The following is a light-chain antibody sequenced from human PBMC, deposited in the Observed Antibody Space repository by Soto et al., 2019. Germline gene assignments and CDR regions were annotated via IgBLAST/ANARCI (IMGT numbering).Light chain of an antibody. CDR1: QSINSSY. CDR3: QQFGSSPGFT. CDR2: GAS. V-gene: IGKV3-20*01. Sequence: EIVLTQSPGTLSLSPGERATLSCRASQSINSSYLAWYQQKPGQAPRLLIYGASSRATGIPDRFSGSGSGTDFPLTISRLEPDDFAVYYCQQFGSSPGFTFGPGTKVDIK. J-gene: IGKJ3*01.